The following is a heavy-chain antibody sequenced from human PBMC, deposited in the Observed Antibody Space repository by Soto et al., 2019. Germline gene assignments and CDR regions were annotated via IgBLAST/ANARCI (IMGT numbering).Heavy chain of an antibody. D-gene: IGHD3-3*01. V-gene: IGHV4-59*08. CDR3: ARHDTIFGVVPAFDY. J-gene: IGHJ4*02. CDR1: GGSISSYY. CDR2: IYYSGST. Sequence: SETLSLTCTVSGGSISSYYWSWIRQPPGKGLEWIGYIYYSGSTNYNPSLKSRVTISVDTSKNQFSLKLSSVTAADTAVYYCARHDTIFGVVPAFDYWGQGTQVTVSS.